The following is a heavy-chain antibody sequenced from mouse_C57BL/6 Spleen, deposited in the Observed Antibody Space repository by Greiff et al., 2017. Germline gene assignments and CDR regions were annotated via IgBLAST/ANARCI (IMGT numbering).Heavy chain of an antibody. CDR3: ARDYYGSRAWFAY. CDR2: IDPEDGET. Sequence: VHVKQSGAELVKPGASVKLSCTASGFNIKDYYMHWVKQRTEQGLEWIGRIDPEDGETKYAPKFQGKATITADTSSNAAYLQLSSLTSEDTAVYYGARDYYGSRAWFAYWGQGTLVTVSA. J-gene: IGHJ3*01. V-gene: IGHV14-2*01. CDR1: GFNIKDYY. D-gene: IGHD1-1*01.